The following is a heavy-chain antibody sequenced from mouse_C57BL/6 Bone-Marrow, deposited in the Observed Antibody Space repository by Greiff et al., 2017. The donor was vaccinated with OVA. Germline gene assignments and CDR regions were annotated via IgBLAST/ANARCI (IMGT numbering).Heavy chain of an antibody. Sequence: EVKVVESGAELVRPGASVKLSCTASGFNIKDDYMHWVKQRPEQGLEWIGWIDPENGDTEYASKFQGKATITADTSSNTAYLQLSSLTSEDTAVYYCTTDYSNYLDYWGQGTTLTVSS. J-gene: IGHJ2*01. V-gene: IGHV14-4*01. D-gene: IGHD2-5*01. CDR3: TTDYSNYLDY. CDR2: IDPENGDT. CDR1: GFNIKDDY.